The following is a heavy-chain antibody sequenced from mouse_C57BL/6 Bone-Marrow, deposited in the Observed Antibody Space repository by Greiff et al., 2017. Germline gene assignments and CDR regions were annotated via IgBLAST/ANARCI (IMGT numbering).Heavy chain of an antibody. V-gene: IGHV1-19*01. CDR1: GYTFTDYY. Sequence: EVQGVESGPVLVKPGASVKMSCKASGYTFTDYYMNWVKQSHGKSLEWIGVINPYNGGTSYNQKFKGKATLTVDKSSSTAYMELNSLTSEDSAVYYCARSPITTVVAPYAMDYWGQGTSVTVSS. D-gene: IGHD1-1*01. CDR3: ARSPITTVVAPYAMDY. J-gene: IGHJ4*01. CDR2: INPYNGGT.